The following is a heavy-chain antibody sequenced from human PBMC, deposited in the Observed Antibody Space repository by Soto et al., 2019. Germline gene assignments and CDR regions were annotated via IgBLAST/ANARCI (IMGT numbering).Heavy chain of an antibody. Sequence: PGGSLRLSCAASGFTFSSYSMNWVRQAPGKGLEWVSYISSSSSTIYYADSVKGRFTISRDNAKNSLYLQMNSLRDEDTAVYYCARANYDFWSRYFPTYGMDGWGPGTTVTVS. D-gene: IGHD3-3*01. CDR3: ARANYDFWSRYFPTYGMDG. CDR2: ISSSSSTI. J-gene: IGHJ6*02. V-gene: IGHV3-48*02. CDR1: GFTFSSYS.